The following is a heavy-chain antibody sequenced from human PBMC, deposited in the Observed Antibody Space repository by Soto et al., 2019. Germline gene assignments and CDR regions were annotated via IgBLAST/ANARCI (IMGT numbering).Heavy chain of an antibody. CDR3: ASRKKTTYGDYDGFDY. Sequence: QVQLVQSGAEVKKPGSSVKVSCKASGGTFSSYAISWVRQAPGQGLEWMGGIIPIFGTANYAQKFQGRVTITADESTSTAYMELSSLRSEDTAVYYCASRKKTTYGDYDGFDYWGQGPLVTVSS. J-gene: IGHJ4*02. V-gene: IGHV1-69*01. CDR1: GGTFSSYA. D-gene: IGHD4-17*01. CDR2: IIPIFGTA.